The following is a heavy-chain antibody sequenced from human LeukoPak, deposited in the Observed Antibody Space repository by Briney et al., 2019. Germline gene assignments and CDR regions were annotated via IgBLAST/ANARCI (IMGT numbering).Heavy chain of an antibody. D-gene: IGHD3-10*01. V-gene: IGHV1-69*05. CDR2: IIPIFGTA. J-gene: IGHJ5*02. CDR3: AREIITMVRGAHLAPTVYAWFDP. CDR1: GGTFSSYA. Sequence: SVKVSCKASGGTFSSYAISWVRQAPGQGLELMGRIIPIFGTANYAQKFQGRVTITTDESTSTAYMELSSLRSEDTAVYYCAREIITMVRGAHLAPTVYAWFDPWGQGTLVTVSS.